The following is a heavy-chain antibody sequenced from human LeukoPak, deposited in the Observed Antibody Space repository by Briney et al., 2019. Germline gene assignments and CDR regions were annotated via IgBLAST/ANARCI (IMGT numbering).Heavy chain of an antibody. CDR1: GFTFSSYA. CDR2: ISYDGSNK. J-gene: IGHJ4*02. V-gene: IGHV3-30*04. D-gene: IGHD3-10*01. CDR3: AKDQYYYGSGRSVLVDY. Sequence: GGSLRLSCAASGFTFSSYAMHWVRQAPGKGLEWVAVISYDGSNKYYADSVKGRFTISRDNSKNTLYLQMNSLRAEDTAVYYCAKDQYYYGSGRSVLVDYWGQGTLVTVSS.